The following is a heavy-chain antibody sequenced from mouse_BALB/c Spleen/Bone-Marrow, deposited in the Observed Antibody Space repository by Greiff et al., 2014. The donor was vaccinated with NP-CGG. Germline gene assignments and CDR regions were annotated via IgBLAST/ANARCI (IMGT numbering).Heavy chain of an antibody. D-gene: IGHD2-4*01. Sequence: QVQLQQSGAELVRPGTSVKVSCKGSGYAFTNYLIEWVKQRPGQGLKWIGVINSGSGGTKYNEKFKGKATLTADKSSSTAYMQLSSLTSDDSAVYFCARAITDAMDYWGQGTSVTVSS. CDR1: GYAFTNYL. V-gene: IGHV1-54*01. CDR2: INSGSGGT. CDR3: ARAITDAMDY. J-gene: IGHJ4*01.